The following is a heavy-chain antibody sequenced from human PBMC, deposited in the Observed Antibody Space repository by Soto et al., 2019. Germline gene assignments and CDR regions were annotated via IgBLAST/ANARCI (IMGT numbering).Heavy chain of an antibody. J-gene: IGHJ4*02. Sequence: PGRSLRLSCTSFSQYGMSWVRRPPGKVLEWISTIGPTGYTHYADSVAGRFTISRDDSANTPYLQMNSLKTEDTAVYYCVTAPYFSDSSGYTRCFDYWGQGTLVTVSS. CDR2: IGPTGYT. D-gene: IGHD3-22*01. CDR1: SQYG. V-gene: IGHV3-23*01. CDR3: VTAPYFSDSSGYTRCFDY.